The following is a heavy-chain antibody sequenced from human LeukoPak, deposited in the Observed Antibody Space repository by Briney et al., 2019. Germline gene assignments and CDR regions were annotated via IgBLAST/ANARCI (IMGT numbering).Heavy chain of an antibody. CDR3: ARANYDTNGNRRYYNYYGLDV. D-gene: IGHD2-8*01. J-gene: IGHJ6*01. CDR1: GGSFSGYY. Sequence: PSETLSLTCAVYGGSFSGYYWSWIRQPPGKGLEWIGEINHSGGTNYNPSLKSRVTISGDGSKSQFSLKLSSVAAADTAVYYCARANYDTNGNRRYYNYYGLDVWGQGITVTVST. CDR2: INHSGGT. V-gene: IGHV4-34*01.